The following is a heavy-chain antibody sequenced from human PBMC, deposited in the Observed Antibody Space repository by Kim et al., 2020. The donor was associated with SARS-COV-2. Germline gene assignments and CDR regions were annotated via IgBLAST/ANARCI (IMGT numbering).Heavy chain of an antibody. CDR1: GFTFDDYA. Sequence: GGSLRLSCAASGFTFDDYAMHWVRQAPGKGLEWVSGIIWNSGSIGYADSVKGRFTISRDNAKNSLYLQMNSLRAEDTALYYCAKDKGRGSYYYYMDVWGKGTTVTVSS. V-gene: IGHV3-9*01. J-gene: IGHJ6*03. CDR2: IIWNSGSI. D-gene: IGHD1-26*01. CDR3: AKDKGRGSYYYYMDV.